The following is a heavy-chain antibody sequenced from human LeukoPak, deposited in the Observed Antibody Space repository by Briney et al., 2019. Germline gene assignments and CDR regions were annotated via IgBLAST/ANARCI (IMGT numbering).Heavy chain of an antibody. J-gene: IGHJ4*02. CDR3: ARELGSGYSYGIFDY. V-gene: IGHV4-59*01. CDR2: IYYSGST. D-gene: IGHD5-18*01. CDR1: GGSISSYY. Sequence: SETLSLTCTVSGGSISSYYWSWLRQPPGKGLEWIGYIYYSGSTNYNPSLKSRVTISVDTSKNPFSLKLSSVTAADTAVYYCARELGSGYSYGIFDYWGQGTLVTVSS.